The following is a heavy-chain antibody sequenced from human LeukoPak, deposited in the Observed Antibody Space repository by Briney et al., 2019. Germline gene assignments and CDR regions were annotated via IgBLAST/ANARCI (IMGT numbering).Heavy chain of an antibody. CDR2: IYTSGST. D-gene: IGHD3-3*01. Sequence: SETLSLTCTVSGGSISSYYWSWIRQPAGKGLEWIGRIYTSGSTNYNPSLKSRVTMSVDTSKNQFSLKLSSVTAADTAVYYCARDNEGYDFWSGYNNWFDPWGRGTLVTVSS. V-gene: IGHV4-4*07. CDR1: GGSISSYY. J-gene: IGHJ5*02. CDR3: ARDNEGYDFWSGYNNWFDP.